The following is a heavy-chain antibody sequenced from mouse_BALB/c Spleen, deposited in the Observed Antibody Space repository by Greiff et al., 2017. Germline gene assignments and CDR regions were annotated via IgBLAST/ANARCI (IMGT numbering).Heavy chain of an antibody. Sequence: VKLMESGAELARPGASVKMSCKASGYTFTSYTMHWVKQRPGQGLEWIGYINPSSGYTNYNQKFKDKATLTADKSSSTAYMQLSSLTSEDSAVYYCARAGGKNAMDYWGQGTSVTVSS. CDR2: INPSSGYT. V-gene: IGHV1-4*01. CDR3: ARAGGKNAMDY. CDR1: GYTFTSYT. J-gene: IGHJ4*01.